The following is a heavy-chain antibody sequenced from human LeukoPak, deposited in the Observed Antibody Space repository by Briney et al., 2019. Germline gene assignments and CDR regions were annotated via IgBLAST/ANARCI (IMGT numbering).Heavy chain of an antibody. D-gene: IGHD3-10*01. V-gene: IGHV4-61*01. CDR1: GGSISSSSYY. Sequence: SETLSLTCTVSGGSISSSSYYWSWIRQPPGKGLEWIGYIYYSGSTNYNPSLKSRVTISVDTSKNQFSLKLSSVTAADTAVYYCARAAWFPPYYYYYMDVWGKGTTVTVSS. J-gene: IGHJ6*03. CDR3: ARAAWFPPYYYYYMDV. CDR2: IYYSGST.